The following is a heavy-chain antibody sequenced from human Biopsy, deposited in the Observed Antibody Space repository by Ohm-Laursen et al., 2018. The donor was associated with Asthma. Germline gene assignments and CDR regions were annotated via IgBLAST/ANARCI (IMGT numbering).Heavy chain of an antibody. V-gene: IGHV3-30*18. Sequence: SLRLSCAASGFTFSNYGMHWVRQATGKGLDWVAVISFDGSNKNYTDSAKGRFTISRDNSRNTLHLQMNSLRAEDTAVYYCAKDVFPGWELRRGPDYWGQGTLVTVSS. CDR2: ISFDGSNK. J-gene: IGHJ4*02. CDR1: GFTFSNYG. CDR3: AKDVFPGWELRRGPDY. D-gene: IGHD1-26*01.